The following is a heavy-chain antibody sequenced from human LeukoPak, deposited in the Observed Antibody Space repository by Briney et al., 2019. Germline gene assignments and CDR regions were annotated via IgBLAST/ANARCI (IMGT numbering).Heavy chain of an antibody. J-gene: IGHJ6*02. Sequence: ASVKVSCKASGYTFTSYDINWVRQATGQGLEWMGWMNPNSGNTGYAQKFQGRVTVTRNTSISTAYMELSSLRSEDTAVYYCARLMSSSWPYYYYYGMDVWGQGTTVTVSS. CDR2: MNPNSGNT. D-gene: IGHD6-13*01. CDR3: ARLMSSSWPYYYYYGMDV. CDR1: GYTFTSYD. V-gene: IGHV1-8*01.